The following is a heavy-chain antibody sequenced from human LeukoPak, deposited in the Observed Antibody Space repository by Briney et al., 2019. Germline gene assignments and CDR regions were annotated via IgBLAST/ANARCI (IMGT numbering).Heavy chain of an antibody. CDR1: GFTFSDYY. CDR2: ISSSGYTI. CDR3: AGSRYCSNTNFYPYYFDY. V-gene: IGHV3-11*04. Sequence: GGSLRLSCVASGFTFSDYYMSWIRQAPGKGLEWVSYISSSGYTIYYADSVKGRFTISRDNAKKSLYLEMNTLRAEDTAVYYCAGSRYCSNTNFYPYYFDYWGQGTLVTVSS. J-gene: IGHJ4*02. D-gene: IGHD2-2*01.